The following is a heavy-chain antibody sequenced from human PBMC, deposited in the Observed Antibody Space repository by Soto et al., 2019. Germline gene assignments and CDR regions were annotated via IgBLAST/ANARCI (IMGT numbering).Heavy chain of an antibody. CDR2: IYASGNT. D-gene: IGHD6-13*01. CDR1: GASISDYY. Sequence: SETLSLTCTVSGASISDYYWSWIRQPAGKELECIGRIYASGNTNYNPSLKSRVTMSVDTSKNQFSLTLNSVTAADTAVYYCARESRSALGTVEHWGRGTLVTVSS. J-gene: IGHJ4*02. CDR3: ARESRSALGTVEH. V-gene: IGHV4-4*07.